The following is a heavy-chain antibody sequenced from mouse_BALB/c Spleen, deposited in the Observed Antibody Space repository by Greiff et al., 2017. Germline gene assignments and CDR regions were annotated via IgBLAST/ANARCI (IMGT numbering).Heavy chain of an antibody. CDR1: GFAFSSYD. CDR3: ARLGY. J-gene: IGHJ4*01. V-gene: IGHV5-12-1*01. Sequence: EVKLMESGGGLVKPGGSLKLSCAASGFAFSSYDMSWVRQTPEKRLEWVAYISSGGGSTYYPDTVKGRFTISRDNAKNTLYLQMSSLKSEDTAMYYCARLGYWGQGTSVTVSS. CDR2: ISSGGGST.